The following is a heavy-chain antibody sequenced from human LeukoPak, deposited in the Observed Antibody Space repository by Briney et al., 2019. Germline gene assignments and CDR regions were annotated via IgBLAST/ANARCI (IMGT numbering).Heavy chain of an antibody. J-gene: IGHJ4*02. CDR3: VKGYCSSISCYGDY. D-gene: IGHD2-2*01. CDR2: ISSNGGST. Sequence: GGSLRLSCSASGFTFSSYAMHWVRQAPGQGLEYVSAISSNGGSTYHADSVKGRFTISRDNSKNTLYLQMSSLRAEDTAVYYCVKGYCSSISCYGDYWGQGTLVTVSS. CDR1: GFTFSSYA. V-gene: IGHV3-64D*09.